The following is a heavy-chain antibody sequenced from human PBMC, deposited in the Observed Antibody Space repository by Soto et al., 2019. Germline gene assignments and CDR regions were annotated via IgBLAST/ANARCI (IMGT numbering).Heavy chain of an antibody. V-gene: IGHV4-39*01. D-gene: IGHD3-16*01. J-gene: IGHJ3*01. Sequence: SETLSLTCTVSGGSISSSNYFWGWIRQPPGKGLEWIGSISYSGTTSYNSSLRSRLTMSVDTSKNQFSLRLSSVTAADTAVYYCASPTLGAFDFWGRGTMVTVSS. CDR2: ISYSGTT. CDR1: GGSISSSNYF. CDR3: ASPTLGAFDF.